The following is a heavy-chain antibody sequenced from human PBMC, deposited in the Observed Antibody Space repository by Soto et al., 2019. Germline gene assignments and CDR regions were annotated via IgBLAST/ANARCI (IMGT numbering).Heavy chain of an antibody. CDR2: ISSSGKTI. D-gene: IGHD5-12*01. Sequence: GGSPGLSSAASGFTFTNYQMNWVRQAPGKGLEWISYISSSGKTISYADSVKGRFTISRDNAKNSLYLQMNSLRAEDTAVYYCARDPEKYSGSDLGIDYWVPGT. CDR1: GFTFTNYQ. J-gene: IGHJ4*02. V-gene: IGHV3-48*01. CDR3: ARDPEKYSGSDLGIDY.